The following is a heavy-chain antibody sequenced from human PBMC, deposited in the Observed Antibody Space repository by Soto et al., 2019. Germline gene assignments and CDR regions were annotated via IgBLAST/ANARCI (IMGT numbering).Heavy chain of an antibody. J-gene: IGHJ4*02. V-gene: IGHV3-21*01. CDR2: ISSSSSYI. D-gene: IGHD3-10*01. Sequence: EVQLVESGGGLVKPGGSLRLSCAASGFTFSSYSMNWVRQAPGKGLEWVSSISSSSSYIYYADSVKGQFTISRNNAKKSLNLQMKRLRAEDTAVYYCARGPYYYGSGNLGYWDQGTLVSVSS. CDR1: GFTFSSYS. CDR3: ARGPYYYGSGNLGY.